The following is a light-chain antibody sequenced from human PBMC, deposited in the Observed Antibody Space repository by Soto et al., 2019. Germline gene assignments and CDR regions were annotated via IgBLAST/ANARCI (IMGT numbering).Light chain of an antibody. CDR1: QSIGGA. CDR3: QQSDTTPPT. J-gene: IGKJ1*01. CDR2: SIS. V-gene: IGKV1-39*01. Sequence: DIQMTQSPSSLSASVGDRVIITCRASQSIGGALNWYQQKPGKAPKLLIYSISNLQRGVPSSFSGSGSGKHFTLTISSLKPEVFATYYCQQSDTTPPTFGQGTKVEI.